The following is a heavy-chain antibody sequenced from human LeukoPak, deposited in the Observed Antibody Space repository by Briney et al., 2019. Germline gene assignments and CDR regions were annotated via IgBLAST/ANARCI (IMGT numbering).Heavy chain of an antibody. CDR2: IIPIFGTA. CDR1: GGTFSSYA. D-gene: IGHD2-21*02. CDR3: ARVPAGYCGGDCFPPYYFDY. J-gene: IGHJ4*02. V-gene: IGHV1-69*13. Sequence: SVKVSCKASGGTFSSYAISWVRQAPGQGLEWMGGIIPIFGTANYAQKFQGRVTITADESTSTAYMELSSLRSEDTAVYYCARVPAGYCGGDCFPPYYFDYWGQGTLVTVSS.